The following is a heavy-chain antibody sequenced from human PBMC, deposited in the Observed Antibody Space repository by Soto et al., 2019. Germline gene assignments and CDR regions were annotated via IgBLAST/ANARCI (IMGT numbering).Heavy chain of an antibody. CDR2: ISNSGGST. D-gene: IGHD6-13*01. CDR1: GYTFGSHA. Sequence: EVQLVESGGGSVQPGGSLRLSCAASGYTFGSHAMSWVRQAPGKGLEWVSAISNSGGSTYYADSVRGRFTISRDNSKTTLYLQMNSLRAEDTALYYCAKLMAAAGTLAWGQGTLVTVSS. J-gene: IGHJ5*02. V-gene: IGHV3-23*04. CDR3: AKLMAAAGTLA.